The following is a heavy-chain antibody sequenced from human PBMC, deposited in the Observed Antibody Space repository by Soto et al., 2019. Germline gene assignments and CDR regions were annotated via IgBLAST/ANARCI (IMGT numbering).Heavy chain of an antibody. CDR1: GGSISSGGYY. D-gene: IGHD3-10*01. CDR2: IYYSGST. CDR3: AREAMVRGVITGVDY. J-gene: IGHJ4*02. Sequence: QVQLQESGPGLVKPSQTLSLTCTVSGGSISSGGYYWSWIRQHPGKGLEWIGYIYYSGSTYYNPSLKSRFTISVDTSKNQFSLKLSSVTAADTAVYYCAREAMVRGVITGVDYWGQGTLVTVSS. V-gene: IGHV4-31*03.